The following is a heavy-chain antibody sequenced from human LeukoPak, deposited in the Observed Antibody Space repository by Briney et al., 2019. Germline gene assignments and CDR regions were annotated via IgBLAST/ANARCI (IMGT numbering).Heavy chain of an antibody. V-gene: IGHV4-59*01. Sequence: SETLSLTCSVSGGSISSYYWSWIRQPPGKGLEWIGYIYYSGRTSYNPSLKSRVTISVDTSKNQFSLKLSSVTAADTAVYYCASSGSFRQQLVKWGQGTLVTVSS. CDR1: GGSISSYY. CDR3: ASSGSFRQQLVK. CDR2: IYYSGRT. D-gene: IGHD6-13*01. J-gene: IGHJ4*02.